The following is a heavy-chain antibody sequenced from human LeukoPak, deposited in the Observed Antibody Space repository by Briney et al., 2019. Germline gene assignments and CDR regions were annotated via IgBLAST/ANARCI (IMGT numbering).Heavy chain of an antibody. J-gene: IGHJ3*02. D-gene: IGHD6-19*01. CDR1: GFTFSNAW. CDR2: IKSKTDGGTK. CDR3: TTEEDSSGLDAFDI. Sequence: GGSLRLSCAASGFTFSNAWMNWVRQAPGKGLEWVGRIKSKTDGGTKHYAAPVKGRFTISGDDSKNTLYLQMNSLKTEDTAVYYCTTEEDSSGLDAFDIWGQGTMVTVSS. V-gene: IGHV3-15*01.